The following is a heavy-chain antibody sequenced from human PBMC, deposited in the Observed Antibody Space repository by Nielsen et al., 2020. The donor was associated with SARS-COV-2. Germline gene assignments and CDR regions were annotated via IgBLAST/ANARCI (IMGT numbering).Heavy chain of an antibody. Sequence: GGSLRLSCAASGFTFLDYAMYWVRQPPGKGLEWVASLTGDSGRVAYADSVKGRFTISRDNAKNSLYLQMNSLRAEDTAVYYCARDRDTAMVKSAFDIWGQGTMVTVSS. V-gene: IGHV3-9*01. CDR3: ARDRDTAMVKSAFDI. J-gene: IGHJ3*02. CDR2: LTGDSGRV. D-gene: IGHD5-18*01. CDR1: GFTFLDYA.